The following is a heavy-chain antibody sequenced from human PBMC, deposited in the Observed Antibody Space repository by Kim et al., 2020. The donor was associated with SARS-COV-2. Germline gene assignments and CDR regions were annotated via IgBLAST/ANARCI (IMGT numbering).Heavy chain of an antibody. V-gene: IGHV3-23*01. Sequence: GGSLRLSCAASGFTFSSYAMSWVRQAPGKGLEWVSAISGSGGSTYYADSVKGRFTISRDNSKNTLYLQVNSLRAEDTAVYYCATSGATVTTWRDYWGQGTLVTVSS. CDR2: ISGSGGST. J-gene: IGHJ4*02. CDR3: ATSGATVTTWRDY. D-gene: IGHD4-17*01. CDR1: GFTFSSYA.